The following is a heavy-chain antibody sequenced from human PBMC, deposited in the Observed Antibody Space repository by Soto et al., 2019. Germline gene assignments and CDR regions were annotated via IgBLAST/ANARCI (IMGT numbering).Heavy chain of an antibody. Sequence: PGGSLRLSCAASGVTFSSYAMSWVRQAPGKGLEWVSAISGSGGSTYYADSVKGRFTISRDNSKNTLYLQMNSLRAEDTAVYYCAKDRGIAAAGIFVVTDYWGQGTLVTVSS. J-gene: IGHJ4*02. D-gene: IGHD6-13*01. CDR2: ISGSGGST. V-gene: IGHV3-23*01. CDR1: GVTFSSYA. CDR3: AKDRGIAAAGIFVVTDY.